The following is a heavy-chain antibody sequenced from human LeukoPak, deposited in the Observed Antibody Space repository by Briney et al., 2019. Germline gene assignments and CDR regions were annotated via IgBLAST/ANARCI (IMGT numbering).Heavy chain of an antibody. V-gene: IGHV1-69*13. J-gene: IGHJ5*02. CDR2: IIPIFGTA. D-gene: IGHD6-13*01. CDR1: GGTFSSYA. Sequence: ASVKVSCKASGGTFSSYAISWVRQAPGQGLEWMGGIIPIFGTANYAQKFQGRVTITADESTSTAYMELSSLRSEDTAVYYCARDADRMRYSSSRWGRWQNWFDPWGQGTLVTVSS. CDR3: ARDADRMRYSSSRWGRWQNWFDP.